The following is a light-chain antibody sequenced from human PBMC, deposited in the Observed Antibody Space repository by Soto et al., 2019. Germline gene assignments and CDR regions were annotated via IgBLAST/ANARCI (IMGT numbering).Light chain of an antibody. V-gene: IGLV2-11*01. CDR3: XSYXGSNTWV. Sequence: QSALTQPRSVSGSPGQSVIISCTGTNSDVGAYDYVSWYQQHPGKAPKLIIYDVTKRPSGVPDRFSASKSGNTASLTISGLQAEDEADYYCXSYXGSNTWVFGGGTKVTVL. CDR2: DVT. CDR1: NSDVGAYDY. J-gene: IGLJ3*02.